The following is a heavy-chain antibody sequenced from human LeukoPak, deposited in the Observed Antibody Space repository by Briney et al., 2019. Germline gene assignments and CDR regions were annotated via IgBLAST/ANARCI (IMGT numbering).Heavy chain of an antibody. CDR1: GFTFSSYS. D-gene: IGHD1-26*01. J-gene: IGHJ4*02. CDR3: AKGGKWDVTPFDY. CDR2: ISGGGGST. V-gene: IGHV3-23*01. Sequence: GGSLRLSCAASGFTFSSYSMNWVRQAPGKGLEWVSTISGGGGSTYYADSVKGRFTISRDNSKSTLYLQVSSLRAEDTAVYYCAKGGKWDVTPFDYWGQGTLVTVSS.